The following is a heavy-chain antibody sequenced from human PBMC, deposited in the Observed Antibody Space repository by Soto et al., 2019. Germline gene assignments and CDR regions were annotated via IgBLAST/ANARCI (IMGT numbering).Heavy chain of an antibody. D-gene: IGHD2-8*01. CDR3: ARGGQCTNGVGSALAY. V-gene: IGHV4-59*08. CDR2: IYYGGSA. Sequence: QVQLQESGPGLVKPSETLSLTCTVSGGSISTYYWNWIRQPPGKGLEWIGYIYYGGSANYNPSLKSRVTISVDTSKRQFSLKLSCVTAADTAGYYCARGGQCTNGVGSALAYWGQGTRVTVSS. CDR1: GGSISTYY. J-gene: IGHJ4*02.